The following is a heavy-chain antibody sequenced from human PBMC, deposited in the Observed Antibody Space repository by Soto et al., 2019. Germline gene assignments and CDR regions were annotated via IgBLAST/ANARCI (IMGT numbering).Heavy chain of an antibody. CDR3: ARVPIACTSASCYNHYYYSMDV. Sequence: SETLSLTCTVSGGSVDRGDYYWTWIRQPPGKGLEWIAYVSSYRGATYYNPSLKSRLTISLGTPMNQFSLQLSSVTAADTAMYYCARVPIACTSASCYNHYYYSMDVWGQGTTVTVSS. CDR1: GGSVDRGDYY. V-gene: IGHV4-30-4*01. CDR2: VSSYRGAT. J-gene: IGHJ6*02. D-gene: IGHD2-2*02.